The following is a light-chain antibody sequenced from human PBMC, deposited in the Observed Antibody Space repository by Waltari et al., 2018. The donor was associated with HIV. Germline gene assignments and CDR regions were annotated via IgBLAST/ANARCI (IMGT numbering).Light chain of an antibody. CDR1: SSNIGSSNL. Sequence: QSALTQPASVSGSPGQSITISCTGTSSNIGSSNLVSWYQHHPGRAPKLVIYEVFKRPSGVSNRFSGSKSGNTASLTIFGFQADDEAHYYCCSSADYGVPFGGGTNLTVL. CDR3: CSSADYGVP. CDR2: EVF. V-gene: IGLV2-23*02. J-gene: IGLJ2*01.